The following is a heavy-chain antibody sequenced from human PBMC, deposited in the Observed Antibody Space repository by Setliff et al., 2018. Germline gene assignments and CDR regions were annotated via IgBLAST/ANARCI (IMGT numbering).Heavy chain of an antibody. CDR3: ARGRIGSTWTGDY. D-gene: IGHD2-15*01. V-gene: IGHV1-2*02. CDR1: GYTFGAHY. CDR2: INPNSGDT. Sequence: ASVKVSCKASGYTFGAHYIHWVRQAPGQGFEWMGWINPNSGDTNYAQKFQDRVTMTSDTSITTAYMELSSLTSDDRAIYYCARGRIGSTWTGDYWGQGTLVTVSS. J-gene: IGHJ4*02.